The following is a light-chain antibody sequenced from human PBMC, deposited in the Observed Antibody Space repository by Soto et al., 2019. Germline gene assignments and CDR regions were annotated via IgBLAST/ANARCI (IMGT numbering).Light chain of an antibody. CDR3: IQDYNYPLT. Sequence: EIVLTQSPDTLSLSPGQRATLSCRASQSVRSDYFAWYQQKPGQAPRVIIFGVSTRATGVPDRFSGSGSGTDFTLTISSLQPEDFATYYCIQDYNYPLTFGGGTKVDIK. J-gene: IGKJ4*01. CDR2: GVS. V-gene: IGKV3-20*01. CDR1: QSVRSDY.